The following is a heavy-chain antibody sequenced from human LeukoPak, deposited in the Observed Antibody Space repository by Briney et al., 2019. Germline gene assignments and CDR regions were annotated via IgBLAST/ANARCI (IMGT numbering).Heavy chain of an antibody. J-gene: IGHJ4*02. D-gene: IGHD3-22*01. V-gene: IGHV3-30*02. CDR1: GFTFRSYG. CDR2: IRYDGNSN. CDR3: AKEEVISGNHGVYFDY. Sequence: GGSLRLSCAASGFTFRSYGMHWVRQAPGKGLEWVAFIRYDGNSNYYADSVKGRFTISRDNPRSTLYLQMNSLRAEDTAVYYCAKEEVISGNHGVYFDYWGQGTLVTVSS.